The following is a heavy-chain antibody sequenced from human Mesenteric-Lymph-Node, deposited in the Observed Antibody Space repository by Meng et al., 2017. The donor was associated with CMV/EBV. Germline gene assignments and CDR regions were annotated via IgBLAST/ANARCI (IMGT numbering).Heavy chain of an antibody. D-gene: IGHD3-22*01. CDR1: GFTFSSYE. J-gene: IGHJ5*02. CDR3: AREFAISNYYDSSGYYLFDP. CDR2: ISSSGSTI. Sequence: GGSLRLSCAASGFTFSSYEMNWVRQAPGKGLEWVSYISSSGSTIYYADSVKGRFTISRDNAKNSLYLQMNSLRAEDTAVYYCAREFAISNYYDSSGYYLFDPWGQGTLVTVSS. V-gene: IGHV3-48*03.